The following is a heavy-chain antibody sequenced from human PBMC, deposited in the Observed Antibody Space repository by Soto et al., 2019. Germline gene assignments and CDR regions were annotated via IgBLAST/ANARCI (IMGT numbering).Heavy chain of an antibody. CDR2: TSYDGSNN. D-gene: IGHD2-21*01. J-gene: IGHJ4*02. Sequence: QVQLVESGGGVVQPGTSLRLSCVGSGFTFRSYVIHWVRQAPGKGLEWVALTSYDGSNNFYGDSVKGRFTISRDNSRNTVELQRDSLRLEYTALYYCARWGTTWGLDVWGQGNLVCVSS. CDR1: GFTFRSYV. CDR3: ARWGTTWGLDV. V-gene: IGHV3-33*05.